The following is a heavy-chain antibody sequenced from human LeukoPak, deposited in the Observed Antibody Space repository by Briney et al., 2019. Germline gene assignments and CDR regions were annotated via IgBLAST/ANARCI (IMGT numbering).Heavy chain of an antibody. CDR3: ARTIGDCSNTSCYTVYYYYYMDV. J-gene: IGHJ6*03. V-gene: IGHV1-18*01. D-gene: IGHD2-2*02. CDR2: ISAYNGNT. Sequence: ASVKVSCKASGYTFTSYGISWVRQAPGQGLEWMGWISAYNGNTNYAQKLQGRVTMTTDTSTSTAYMELRSLRSDDTAVYYCARTIGDCSNTSCYTVYYYYYMDVWGKGTTVTVSS. CDR1: GYTFTSYG.